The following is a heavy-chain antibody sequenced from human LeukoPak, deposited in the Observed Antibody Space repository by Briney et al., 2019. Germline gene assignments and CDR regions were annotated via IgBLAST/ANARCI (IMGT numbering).Heavy chain of an antibody. J-gene: IGHJ4*02. V-gene: IGHV3-21*01. CDR3: ARVPYSSGWYAVYYFDY. D-gene: IGHD6-19*01. CDR1: GFTFSSYS. Sequence: PGGSLRLSCAASGFTFSSYSMNWVRQAPGKGLEWVSSISSSSSYIYYADSVKGRFTISRDYAKNSLYLQMNSLRAEDTAVYYCARVPYSSGWYAVYYFDYWGQGTLVTVSS. CDR2: ISSSSSYI.